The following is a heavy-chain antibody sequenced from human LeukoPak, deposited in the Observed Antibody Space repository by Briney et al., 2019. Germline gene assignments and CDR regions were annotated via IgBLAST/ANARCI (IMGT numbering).Heavy chain of an antibody. D-gene: IGHD2-2*01. CDR3: ARHQIYCSSTSCSIYYYYYYMDV. J-gene: IGHJ6*03. V-gene: IGHV3-7*01. CDR1: GFTFNTYW. CDR2: IKQDGSEK. Sequence: GGSLRLSCRASGFTFNTYWMNWVRQAPGKGLEWVANIKQDGSEKYYVDSVKGRFTISRDNAKNSLYLQMNSLRAEDTAVYYCARHQIYCSSTSCSIYYYYYYMDVWGKGTTVTVSS.